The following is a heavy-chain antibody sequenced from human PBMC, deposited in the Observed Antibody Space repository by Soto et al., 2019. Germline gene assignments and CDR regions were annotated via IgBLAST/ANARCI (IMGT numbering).Heavy chain of an antibody. CDR1: SGSISSSNW. D-gene: IGHD3-10*01. CDR3: ARLRFSGSGSYPSYYFDY. CDR2: IYHSGST. V-gene: IGHV4-4*02. Sequence: QVQLQESGPGLVKPSGTLSLTCAVSSGSISSSNWWSWVRQPPGKGLEWIGEIYHSGSTNYNPSLKSRVTISVDKSKKQFSLKLSSVTAADTAVYYCARLRFSGSGSYPSYYFDYWGQGTLVTVSS. J-gene: IGHJ4*02.